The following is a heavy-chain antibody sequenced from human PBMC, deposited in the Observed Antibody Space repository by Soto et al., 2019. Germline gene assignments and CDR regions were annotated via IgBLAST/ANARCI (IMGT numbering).Heavy chain of an antibody. CDR2: ISWNSGSI. Sequence: SLRLSCAASGFTFDDYAMHWVRQAPGKGLEWVSGISWNSGSIGYADSVKGRFTISRDNAKNSLYLQMNSLRAEDTALYYCAKDYGSGSYSDAFDIWGQGTMVTVSS. CDR1: GFTFDDYA. D-gene: IGHD3-10*01. J-gene: IGHJ3*02. V-gene: IGHV3-9*01. CDR3: AKDYGSGSYSDAFDI.